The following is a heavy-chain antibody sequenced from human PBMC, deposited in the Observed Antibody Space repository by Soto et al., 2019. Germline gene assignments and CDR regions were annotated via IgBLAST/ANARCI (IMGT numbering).Heavy chain of an antibody. CDR1: GYTFTSYA. J-gene: IGHJ4*02. V-gene: IGHV1-3*01. D-gene: IGHD6-13*01. CDR2: INAGNGNT. Sequence: ASVKVFCKASGYTFTSYAMHWVRQAPGQRLEWMGWINAGNGNTKYSQKFQGRVTITRDTSASTAYMELSSLRSEDTAVYYCARGAAAGNFLDFDYWGQGTLVTVSS. CDR3: ARGAAAGNFLDFDY.